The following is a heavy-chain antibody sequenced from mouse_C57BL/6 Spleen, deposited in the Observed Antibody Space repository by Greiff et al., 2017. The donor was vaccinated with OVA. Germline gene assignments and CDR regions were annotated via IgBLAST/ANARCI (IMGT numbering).Heavy chain of an antibody. V-gene: IGHV1-53*01. J-gene: IGHJ3*01. D-gene: IGHD1-1*01. CDR2: INPSNGGT. CDR1: GYTFTSYW. CDR3: ARGDYYGSSSFAY. Sequence: VKLQQPGTELVKPGASVKLSCKASGYTFTSYWMHWVKQRPGQGLEWIGNINPSNGGTNYNEKFKSKATLTVDKSSSTAYMQLSSLTSEDSAVYYCARGDYYGSSSFAYWGQGTLVTVSA.